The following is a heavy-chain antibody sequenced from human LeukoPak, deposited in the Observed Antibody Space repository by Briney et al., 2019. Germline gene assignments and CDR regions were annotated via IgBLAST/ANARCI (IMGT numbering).Heavy chain of an antibody. V-gene: IGHV1-18*01. CDR3: ARHYCGSGSYYEDY. CDR2: NSSWIGII. J-gene: IGHJ4*02. D-gene: IGHD3-10*01. Sequence: GASVTVSCKASGHTFTSDATSWVRQAPGHGLEWIGSNSSWIGIINYAQQLRARVPMTTDTSTSTAYMERRRVRSDHTAVYYCARHYCGSGSYYEDYWGQGALGTVSS. CDR1: GHTFTSDA.